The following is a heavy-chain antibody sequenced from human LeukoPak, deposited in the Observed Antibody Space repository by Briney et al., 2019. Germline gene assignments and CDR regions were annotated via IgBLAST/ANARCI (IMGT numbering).Heavy chain of an antibody. D-gene: IGHD2-2*01. CDR3: ARGYCSSTSCVGNFDY. CDR1: GGSISSYY. V-gene: IGHV4-59*01. CDR2: IYYSGST. Sequence: SESLSLTCTVSGGSISSYYWSWIRQPPWKGLECTGDIYYSGSTNYNPSLKSRVTISVDTSKNQFSLKLSSVTAADTAVYYCARGYCSSTSCVGNFDYWGQETLVTVSS. J-gene: IGHJ4*02.